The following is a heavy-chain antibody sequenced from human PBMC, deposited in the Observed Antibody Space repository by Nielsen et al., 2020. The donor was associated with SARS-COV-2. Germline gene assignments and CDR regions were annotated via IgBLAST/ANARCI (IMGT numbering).Heavy chain of an antibody. Sequence: SLKISCAASGFTFDDYAMHWVRQAPGKGLEWVSGISWNSGSIGYADSVKGRFTISRDNAKNSLYLQMNSLRAEDTAVYYCAKDISPYSSSCDYWGQGTLVTVSS. J-gene: IGHJ4*02. CDR3: AKDISPYSSSCDY. CDR2: ISWNSGSI. D-gene: IGHD6-13*01. V-gene: IGHV3-9*01. CDR1: GFTFDDYA.